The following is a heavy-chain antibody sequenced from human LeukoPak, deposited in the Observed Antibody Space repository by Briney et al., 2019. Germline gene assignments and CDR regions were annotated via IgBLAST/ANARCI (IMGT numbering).Heavy chain of an antibody. CDR3: ARGGGILTGYPLGY. Sequence: PSETLSLTCAVYGGSFSGYYWSWIRQPPGKGLARIGEINHSGSTNYNPSLKSRVTISVDTSKNQFSLKLSSVTAADTAVYYCARGGGILTGYPLGYWGQGTLVTVSS. CDR2: INHSGST. CDR1: GGSFSGYY. J-gene: IGHJ4*02. D-gene: IGHD3-9*01. V-gene: IGHV4-34*01.